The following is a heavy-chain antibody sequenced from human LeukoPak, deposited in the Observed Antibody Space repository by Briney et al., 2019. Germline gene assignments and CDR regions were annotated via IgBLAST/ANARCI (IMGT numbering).Heavy chain of an antibody. D-gene: IGHD1-26*01. CDR1: GFTFTSYW. Sequence: GGSLRLSCAASGFTFTSYWMHWVRQAPGKGLVWVSRINSDGTSTSYADSVKGRFTIPRDNAKNMLYLEMNSLRVDDTSVYYCVRGAPFDYWGQGTLVTVSS. J-gene: IGHJ4*02. CDR2: INSDGTST. CDR3: VRGAPFDY. V-gene: IGHV3-74*01.